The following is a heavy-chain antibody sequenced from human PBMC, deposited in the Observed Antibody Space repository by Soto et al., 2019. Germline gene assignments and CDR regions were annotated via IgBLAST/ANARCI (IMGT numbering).Heavy chain of an antibody. V-gene: IGHV3-15*07. J-gene: IGHJ5*02. Sequence: EVQLVESGGGLVKPGESLRLSCAASGFTFSNAWMNWVRQAPGTGLEWVGRIESKTDGGTIDYAAPVKGRFTISRDDSKNTLYLQINSLKTEDTAVYYCTTERHGFGVEYNWFDPWGQGTLVTVSS. CDR3: TTERHGFGVEYNWFDP. CDR1: GFTFSNAW. CDR2: IESKTDGGTI. D-gene: IGHD3-3*01.